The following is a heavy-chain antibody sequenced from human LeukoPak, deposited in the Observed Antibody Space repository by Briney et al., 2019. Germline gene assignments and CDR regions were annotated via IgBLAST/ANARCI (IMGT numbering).Heavy chain of an antibody. J-gene: IGHJ4*02. Sequence: SETLCLTCAVYGGSFSGYYWSWIRQPPGKGLEWIGEINHSESTNYNPSLKSRVTISVDTSKNQFSLKLSPVTAADTAVYYCARELTDIVVVPAAIDPQYYFDYWGQGTLVTVSS. CDR1: GGSFSGYY. CDR3: ARELTDIVVVPAAIDPQYYFDY. CDR2: INHSEST. V-gene: IGHV4-34*01. D-gene: IGHD2-2*01.